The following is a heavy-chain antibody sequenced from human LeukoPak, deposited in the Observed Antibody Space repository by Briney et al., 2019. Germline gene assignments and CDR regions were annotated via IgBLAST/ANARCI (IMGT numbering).Heavy chain of an antibody. CDR2: IYYSGST. D-gene: IGHD1-26*01. CDR1: GGSISSYY. V-gene: IGHV4-59*01. J-gene: IGHJ4*02. CDR3: ASVGWDSYYFDY. Sequence: SETLSLTCTVSGGSISSYYWSWLRQPPGKGLEWIEYIYYSGSTNYNPSLKSRVTISVDTSKNQFSLKLSSVTAADMAVYYCASVGWDSYYFDYWGQGTLVTVSS.